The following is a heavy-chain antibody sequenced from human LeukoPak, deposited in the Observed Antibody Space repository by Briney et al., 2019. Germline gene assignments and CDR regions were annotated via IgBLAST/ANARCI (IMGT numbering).Heavy chain of an antibody. CDR2: IIPIFGTA. J-gene: IGHJ6*02. Sequence: SVKVSCKASGGTFSSYGISWVRQAPGQGLEWMGGIIPIFGTANYAQKFQGRVTITADESTSTAYMELSSLRSEDTAVYYCSLGYCSSTSCYGIHYYYYYGMDVWGQGTTVTVSS. CDR1: GGTFSSYG. V-gene: IGHV1-69*01. CDR3: SLGYCSSTSCYGIHYYYYYGMDV. D-gene: IGHD2-2*01.